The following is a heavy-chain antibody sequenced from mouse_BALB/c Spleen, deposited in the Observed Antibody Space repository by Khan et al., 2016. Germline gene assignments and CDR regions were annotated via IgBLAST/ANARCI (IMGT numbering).Heavy chain of an antibody. CDR1: GYTFTTYW. CDR3: ARGNSYYDDDY. CDR2: IYPGDGDT. Sequence: QVQLQQSGAELARPGASVKLSCKASGYTFTTYWMQWVKQRPGQGLEWIGAIYPGDGDTRYTQKFKGKATLTADKSSSTAYMQLSSLASEDSAVYYCARGNSYYDDDYWGQGTTLTVSS. D-gene: IGHD2-13*01. J-gene: IGHJ2*01. V-gene: IGHV1-87*01.